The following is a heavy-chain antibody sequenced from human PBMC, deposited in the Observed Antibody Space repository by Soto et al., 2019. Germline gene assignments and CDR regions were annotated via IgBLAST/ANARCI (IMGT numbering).Heavy chain of an antibody. J-gene: IGHJ4*02. V-gene: IGHV3-33*01. CDR2: IWYDGSSK. CDR1: GFTFSSYG. CDR3: ARDGVEMATNTGLDD. Sequence: GGSLRLSCAASGFTFSSYGMHCVRQAPGKGLEWVAVIWYDGSSKYYADSVKGRFTISRDNSKNTLYLQMNSLRAEDTAVYYCARDGVEMATNTGLDDWGEGTLVTVSS. D-gene: IGHD5-12*01.